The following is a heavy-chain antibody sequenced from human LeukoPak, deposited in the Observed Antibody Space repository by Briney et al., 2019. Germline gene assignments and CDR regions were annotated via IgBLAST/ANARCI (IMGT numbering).Heavy chain of an antibody. CDR3: ARAQANYYYYYYMDV. J-gene: IGHJ6*03. CDR2: IKQDGSEK. CDR1: GFTFSSYW. V-gene: IGHV3-7*01. Sequence: SGGSLRLSCAASGFTFSSYWMSWVRQAPGKGLEWVANIKQDGSEKYYVDSVKGRFTISRDNAKNSLYLQMNSLRAEDTAVYYCARAQANYYYYYYMDVWGKGTTVTVSS.